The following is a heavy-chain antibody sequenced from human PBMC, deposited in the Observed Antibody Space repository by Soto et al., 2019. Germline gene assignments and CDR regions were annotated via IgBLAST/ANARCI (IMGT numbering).Heavy chain of an antibody. D-gene: IGHD6-13*01. CDR1: GFTFSSYG. V-gene: IGHV3-33*01. J-gene: IGHJ4*02. CDR3: ARDLKEGAHWSIAAAGRFDY. Sequence: GGSLRLSCAASGFTFSSYGMHWVRQAPGKGLEWVAVIWYDGSNKYYADSVKGRITISRDNSKNTLYQQMNSLRAEDTTMYYFARDLKEGAHWSIAAAGRFDYWGQGTLVTVSS. CDR2: IWYDGSNK.